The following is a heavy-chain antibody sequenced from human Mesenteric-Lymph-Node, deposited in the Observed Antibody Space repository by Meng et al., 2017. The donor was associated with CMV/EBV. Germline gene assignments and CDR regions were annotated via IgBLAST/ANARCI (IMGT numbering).Heavy chain of an antibody. CDR1: GFTFSSYG. V-gene: IGHV3-33*06. Sequence: GESLKISCAASGFTFSSYGMHWVRQAPGKGLEWVAVIWYDRSNKYYADSVKGRFTISRDNSKNTLYLQMNSLRVEDTAVYYCAKEAGVACSSTSCYEGFDYWGQGTLVTVSS. CDR2: IWYDRSNK. J-gene: IGHJ4*02. CDR3: AKEAGVACSSTSCYEGFDY. D-gene: IGHD2-2*01.